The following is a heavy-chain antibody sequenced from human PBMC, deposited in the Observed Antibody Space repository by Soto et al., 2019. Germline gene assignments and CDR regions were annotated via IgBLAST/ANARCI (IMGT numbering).Heavy chain of an antibody. CDR3: ARDYSSTSYGFDY. CDR2: IYYDGSNE. Sequence: GGSLRLSCAASGFTFSSYGMHWVRQAPGKGLEWVAVIYYDGSNEYYADSVKGRFTISRDNSKNTLYLQMNSLRAEDTAVYYCARDYSSTSYGFDYWGQGTLVTVSS. D-gene: IGHD6-13*01. V-gene: IGHV3-33*01. J-gene: IGHJ4*02. CDR1: GFTFSSYG.